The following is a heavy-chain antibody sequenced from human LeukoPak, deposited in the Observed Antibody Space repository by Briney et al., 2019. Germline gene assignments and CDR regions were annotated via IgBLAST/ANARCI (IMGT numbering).Heavy chain of an antibody. CDR3: ARVAEAYYDFWSGYYSTSPYFDY. J-gene: IGHJ4*02. V-gene: IGHV4-39*07. CDR2: IYYSGST. CDR1: GDSISSSNCY. D-gene: IGHD3-3*01. Sequence: SETLSLTCTVSGDSISSSNCYWGWIRQPPGKGLEWIGSIYYSGSTYYNPSLKSRVTISVDTSKNQFSLKLSSVTAADTAVYYCARVAEAYYDFWSGYYSTSPYFDYWGQGTLVTVSS.